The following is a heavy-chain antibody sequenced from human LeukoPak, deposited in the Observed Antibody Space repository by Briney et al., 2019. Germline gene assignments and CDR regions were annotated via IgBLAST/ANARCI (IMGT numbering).Heavy chain of an antibody. Sequence: ASVKVSCKVSGYTLTELSMHWVRQAPGKGLEWMGGFDPEDGETIYAQKIQGRVTMTEDTSTDTAYMELSSLRSEDTAVYYCATGVVVPADTYYYYGMDVWGQGTTVTVSS. CDR2: FDPEDGET. CDR3: ATGVVVPADTYYYYGMDV. CDR1: GYTLTELS. V-gene: IGHV1-24*01. J-gene: IGHJ6*02. D-gene: IGHD2-2*01.